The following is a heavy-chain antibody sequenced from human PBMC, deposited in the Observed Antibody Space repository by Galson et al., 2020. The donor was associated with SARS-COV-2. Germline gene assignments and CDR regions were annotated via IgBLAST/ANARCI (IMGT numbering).Heavy chain of an antibody. Sequence: GESLKISCAASGFTFSSYWMSWVRQAPGKGLEWVANIKQDGSEKYYVDSVKGRFTISRDNAKNSLYLQMNSLRAEDTAVYYCARDPGSYGNDWYFDLWGRGTLVTVSS. CDR1: GFTFSSYW. D-gene: IGHD4-4*01. CDR3: ARDPGSYGNDWYFDL. V-gene: IGHV3-7*01. CDR2: IKQDGSEK. J-gene: IGHJ2*01.